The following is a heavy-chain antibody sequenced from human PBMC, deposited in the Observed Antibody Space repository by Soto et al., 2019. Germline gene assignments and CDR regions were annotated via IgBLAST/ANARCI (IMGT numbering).Heavy chain of an antibody. CDR1: GFTFSTYT. CDR2: ISSSSSTI. D-gene: IGHD6-19*01. J-gene: IGHJ4*02. Sequence: EVQLVESGGGLVQPGGSLRLSCAASGFTFSTYTMNGVRQAPGKGLEWVSYISSSSSTIYYADSVKGRFTISRDNAKNSLYLQMNSLRDEDTAVYYCARGDDSSGWYNYFDYWGQGTLVTVSS. V-gene: IGHV3-48*02. CDR3: ARGDDSSGWYNYFDY.